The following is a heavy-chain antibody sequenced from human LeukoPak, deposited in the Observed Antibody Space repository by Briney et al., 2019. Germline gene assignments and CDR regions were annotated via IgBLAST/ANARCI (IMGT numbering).Heavy chain of an antibody. J-gene: IGHJ1*01. CDR3: AVSSGFYAEYFQH. CDR2: ISGSGGST. V-gene: IGHV3-23*01. CDR1: GFTFSSYA. D-gene: IGHD3-22*01. Sequence: GGSLRLSCVASGFTFSSYAMSWVRQAPGKGLEWVSVISGSGGSTYYADSVKGRFTISRDNSKNTLYLQMNSLRTEDTAVYYCAVSSGFYAEYFQHWGQGTLVSVSS.